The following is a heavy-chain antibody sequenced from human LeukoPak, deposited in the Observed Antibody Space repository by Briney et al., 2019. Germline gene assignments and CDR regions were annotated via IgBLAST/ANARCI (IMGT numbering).Heavy chain of an antibody. CDR1: GHTLTELS. V-gene: IGHV1-2*02. Sequence: ASVKVSCKVSGHTLTELSMHWVPQAPGQGLEWMGWINPNNGDTNYAQKFQGRVTMTRDTSITTAYMELSRLTSDDTAVYYCADVVGQVLAMPSRDYFDYWGQGTLVIVSS. CDR3: ADVVGQVLAMPSRDYFDY. D-gene: IGHD3-3*02. CDR2: INPNNGDT. J-gene: IGHJ4*02.